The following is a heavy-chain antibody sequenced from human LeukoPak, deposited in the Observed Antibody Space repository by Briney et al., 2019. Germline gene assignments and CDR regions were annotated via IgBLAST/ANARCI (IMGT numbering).Heavy chain of an antibody. Sequence: SETLSLTCTVSGGSISSYYWSWIRQPAGKGLEWIGRIYTSGSTNHNPSLKRRVTMSVDTAKNQFSLKLSSVTAADTAVYYCARDGRYYGSGSYYTYYYYGMDVWGQGTTVTVSS. D-gene: IGHD3-10*01. CDR3: ARDGRYYGSGSYYTYYYYGMDV. CDR1: GGSISSYY. J-gene: IGHJ6*02. V-gene: IGHV4-4*07. CDR2: IYTSGST.